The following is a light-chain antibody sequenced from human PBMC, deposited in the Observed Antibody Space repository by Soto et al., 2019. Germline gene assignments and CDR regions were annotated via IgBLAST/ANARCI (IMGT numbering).Light chain of an antibody. Sequence: ASQTNQSRSSLSANVGDRVTIPCRASQGIRNELSWFQQRPGNAPTLLISAASRLQSGVPSRFSGRGSGTDFTLTISSLQPEDFATYYCLQDYDYPRTFAQGTKV. J-gene: IGKJ1*01. CDR1: QGIRNE. V-gene: IGKV1-6*01. CDR3: LQDYDYPRT. CDR2: AAS.